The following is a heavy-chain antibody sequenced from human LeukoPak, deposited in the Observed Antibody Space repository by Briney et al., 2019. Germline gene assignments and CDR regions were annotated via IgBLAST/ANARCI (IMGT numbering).Heavy chain of an antibody. CDR2: ISNSSSNI. CDR3: GRCGGGYYYDSSGYSAF. Sequence: PGGPLRLSCETSGFIFSSYEMNWVRQAPGKGLEWVSYISNSSSNIYYADSVKGRFTISRDNAKNSLYLHMNSLGAEDRACFYCGRCGGGYYYDSSGYSAFWGQGTLVTVSS. D-gene: IGHD3-22*01. V-gene: IGHV3-48*03. J-gene: IGHJ4*02. CDR1: GFIFSSYE.